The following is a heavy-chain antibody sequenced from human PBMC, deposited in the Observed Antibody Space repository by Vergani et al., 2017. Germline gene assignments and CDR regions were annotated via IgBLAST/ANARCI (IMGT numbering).Heavy chain of an antibody. V-gene: IGHV3-48*01. CDR3: ARRSTYSDY. CDR2: ISSSSSTI. Sequence: EVQLVESGGGLVQLGGSLRLSCAASGFTFSSYSMNWVRQAPGKGLEWVSYISSSSSTIYYADSVKGRFTISRDNAKNSLYLQMNSLRAEDTAVYYCARRSTYSDYWGQGTLVTVSS. J-gene: IGHJ4*02. D-gene: IGHD5/OR15-5a*01. CDR1: GFTFSSYS.